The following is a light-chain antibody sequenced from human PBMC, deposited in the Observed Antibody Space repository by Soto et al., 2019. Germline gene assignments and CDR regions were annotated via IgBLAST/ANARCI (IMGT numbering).Light chain of an antibody. V-gene: IGKV1-39*01. CDR1: RAIVTY. CDR3: QQSYSAPIT. J-gene: IGKJ5*01. CDR2: AAS. Sequence: DIQLTQSPSSLSASVGDRATITCRASRAIVTYLNWYQQKPEKAPKLLIYAASTLQSGVPSRFSGSGSGTDFTLTINSLQPEDFATYYCQQSYSAPITFGQGTRLEIK.